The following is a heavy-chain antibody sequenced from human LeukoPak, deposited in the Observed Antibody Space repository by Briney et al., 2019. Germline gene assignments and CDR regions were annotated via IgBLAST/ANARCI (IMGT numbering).Heavy chain of an antibody. CDR2: INHSGST. V-gene: IGHV4-34*01. D-gene: IGHD3-10*01. CDR3: ARERLWFGEFGFDY. CDR1: GGSFSVYY. J-gene: IGHJ4*02. Sequence: SETLSLTCAVYGGSFSVYYWSWIRQPPGKGLEWIGEINHSGSTNYNPSLKSRVTISVDTSKNQFSLKLSSVTAADTAVYYCARERLWFGEFGFDYWGQGTLVTVSS.